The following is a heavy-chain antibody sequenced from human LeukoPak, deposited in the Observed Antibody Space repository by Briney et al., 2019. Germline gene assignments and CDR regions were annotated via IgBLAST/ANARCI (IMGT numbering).Heavy chain of an antibody. CDR3: YGGNAEH. J-gene: IGHJ1*01. V-gene: IGHV3-11*06. D-gene: IGHD4-23*01. CDR1: GFTFSDFY. Sequence: GGSLRLSCTASGFTFSDFYMNWIRQAPGKGPEWISFISSSSSHTHYAGSVKGRFTISRDNAKNTLYLQMNSLRGEDTAVYHCYGGNAEHWGQGTLVTVSS. CDR2: ISSSSSHT.